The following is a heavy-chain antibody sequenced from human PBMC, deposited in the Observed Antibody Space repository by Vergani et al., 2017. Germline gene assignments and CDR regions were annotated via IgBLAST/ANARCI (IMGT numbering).Heavy chain of an antibody. CDR3: ARASIAAAGGYFDY. CDR1: GGPISSRSYY. J-gene: IGHJ4*02. V-gene: IGHV4-39*01. CDR2: IYYSWST. D-gene: IGHD6-13*01. Sequence: QLQLQESGPGLVKPSETLSPTCTVPGGPISSRSYYWGWIRQPPGKGLDWIGSIYYSWSTYYNPSLKSRVTISVDTSKNQFSLKLSSVTAADTDVYYCARASIAAAGGYFDYWGQGTLVTVSS.